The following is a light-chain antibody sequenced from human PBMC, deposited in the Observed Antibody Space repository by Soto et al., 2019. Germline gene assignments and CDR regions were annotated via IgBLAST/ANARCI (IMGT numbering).Light chain of an antibody. V-gene: IGKV3-15*01. J-gene: IGKJ4*01. CDR3: QQYTSWPLT. Sequence: ETVMTQSPAALSVSPGERATLYCRASQSVSKFVAWYHQKPGQVPRLLIYDASTRATGIPPRFSGSGSGTEFTLTISSLQSEDFAVYYCQQYTSWPLTFGGGTKVEIK. CDR1: QSVSKF. CDR2: DAS.